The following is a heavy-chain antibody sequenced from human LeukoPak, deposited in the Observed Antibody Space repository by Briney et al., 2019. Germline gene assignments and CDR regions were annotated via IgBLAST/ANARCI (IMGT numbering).Heavy chain of an antibody. Sequence: PSETLSLTCTVSGGSISSYYWSWIRQPPGKGLEWIGYIYYSGSTNYNPSLKSRVTISVDTSKNQFSLKLSSVTAADTAVYYCARTEGDDSYAFDIWGQGTMVTVSP. CDR2: IYYSGST. CDR1: GGSISSYY. V-gene: IGHV4-59*01. D-gene: IGHD5-18*01. CDR3: ARTEGDDSYAFDI. J-gene: IGHJ3*02.